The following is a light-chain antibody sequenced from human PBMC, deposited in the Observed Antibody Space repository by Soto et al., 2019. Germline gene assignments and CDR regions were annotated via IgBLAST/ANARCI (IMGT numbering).Light chain of an antibody. CDR3: QQLNSYPLT. CDR1: QGISSY. Sequence: DIQLTQSPSFLSASVGDRVTITCRASQGISSYLAWYQQKPGKAPKLLIYAASTLQSGVPSRFSGSGSATEFTLTISSLQPEDFATYYCQQLNSYPLTFGQGTRLEI. J-gene: IGKJ5*01. CDR2: AAS. V-gene: IGKV1-9*01.